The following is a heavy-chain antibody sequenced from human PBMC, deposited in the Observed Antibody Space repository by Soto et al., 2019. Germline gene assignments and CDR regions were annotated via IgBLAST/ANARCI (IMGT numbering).Heavy chain of an antibody. J-gene: IGHJ4*02. CDR2: IWYDGTNR. CDR3: ARESSSGRRDRIDY. V-gene: IGHV3-33*01. D-gene: IGHD6-19*01. Sequence: QVKLVESGGGVVQPGRSLRLSCVASGFTFSNHGMHWVRQAPGKGLEWVTVIWYDGTNRFYADSVKGRFTISRDISENTVFLQMNSLRAEDTAVYYCARESSSGRRDRIDYWGQGTLVTVSS. CDR1: GFTFSNHG.